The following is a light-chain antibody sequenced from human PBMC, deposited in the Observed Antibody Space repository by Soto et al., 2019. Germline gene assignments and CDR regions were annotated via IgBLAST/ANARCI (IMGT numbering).Light chain of an antibody. Sequence: VLAQPRSASWTPGQRVTMSCSGSGYNIGSNYVYWYQQLPGTAPKLLIYRNNQRPSGVPDRFSGSKSGTSASLAISGLRSEDEADYYCAAWDDSLFYVFGTGTKVTVL. CDR3: AAWDDSLFYV. CDR2: RNN. V-gene: IGLV1-47*01. J-gene: IGLJ1*01. CDR1: GYNIGSNY.